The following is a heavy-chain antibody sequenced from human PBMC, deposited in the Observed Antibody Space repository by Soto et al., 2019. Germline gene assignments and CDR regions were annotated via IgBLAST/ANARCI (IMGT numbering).Heavy chain of an antibody. J-gene: IGHJ6*02. CDR3: ARNYYDSSGYSAYYYYGMDI. CDR1: GYSFTSYW. D-gene: IGHD3-22*01. Sequence: PGESLKISCKGSGYSFTSYWIGWVRQMPGKGLEWMGIIYPGDSDTRYSPSFQGQVTISADKSISTAYLQWSSLKASDTAMYYRARNYYDSSGYSAYYYYGMDIWGQGTTVTVSS. V-gene: IGHV5-51*01. CDR2: IYPGDSDT.